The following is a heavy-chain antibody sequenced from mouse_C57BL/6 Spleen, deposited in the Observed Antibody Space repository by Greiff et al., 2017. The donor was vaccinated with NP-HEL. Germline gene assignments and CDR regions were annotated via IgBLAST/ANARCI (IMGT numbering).Heavy chain of an antibody. J-gene: IGHJ4*01. V-gene: IGHV5-17*01. CDR1: GFTFSDYG. CDR3: AGTGSYAMDY. Sequence: EVKLMESGGGLVKPGGSLKLSCAASGFTFSDYGMHWVRQAPEKGLEWVAYISSGSSTIYYADTVKGRSTISRDNAKNTPFLQMTSLRSEDSAVYYCAGTGSYAMDYWGQGTSVTVSS. CDR2: ISSGSSTI.